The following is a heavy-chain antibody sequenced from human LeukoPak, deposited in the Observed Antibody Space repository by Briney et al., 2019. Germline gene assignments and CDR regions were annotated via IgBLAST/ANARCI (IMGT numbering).Heavy chain of an antibody. CDR2: ISCYHVYT. J-gene: IGHJ5*02. V-gene: IGHV1-18*01. CDR1: GYTFTSYG. Sequence: AAGKVSCKASGYTFTSYGISWVRQAPGQGLEWMGWISCYHVYTHYAHNLQGRVAMSTDTSTSTAYMELRSLRSDDTAVYYCARDEARYSSGYYINWFDPWGQGTLVSVST. D-gene: IGHD3-22*01. CDR3: ARDEARYSSGYYINWFDP.